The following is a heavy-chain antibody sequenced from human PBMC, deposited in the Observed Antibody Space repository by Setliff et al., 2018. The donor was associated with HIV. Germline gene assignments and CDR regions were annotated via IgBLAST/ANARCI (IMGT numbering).Heavy chain of an antibody. D-gene: IGHD3-3*01. Sequence: SETLSLTCVVYGGSFSDYYWTWIRQPPEKGLEWIGKINYSGSTDYNSSLRSRVTISVDTSKNQFSLKLSSVTAADTAVYYCARGTAYYNFWSGYSQDYYYYMDVWGKGTTVTVSS. CDR1: GGSFSDYY. CDR3: ARGTAYYNFWSGYSQDYYYYMDV. V-gene: IGHV4-34*01. J-gene: IGHJ6*03. CDR2: INYSGST.